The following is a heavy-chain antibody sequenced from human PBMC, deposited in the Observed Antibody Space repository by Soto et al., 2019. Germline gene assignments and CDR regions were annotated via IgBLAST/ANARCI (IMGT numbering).Heavy chain of an antibody. CDR2: ISGSGGST. J-gene: IGHJ3*02. CDR3: AKCRETYYYDSSGYFHAFDI. V-gene: IGHV3-23*01. CDR1: GFTFSSYA. D-gene: IGHD3-22*01. Sequence: EVQLLESGGGLVQPGGSLRLSCAASGFTFSSYAMSWVRQAPGKGLEWVSAISGSGGSTYYADSVKGRFTISRDNSKNTLYLQMNSLRAEDTAVYYCAKCRETYYYDSSGYFHAFDIWGQGTMVTVSS.